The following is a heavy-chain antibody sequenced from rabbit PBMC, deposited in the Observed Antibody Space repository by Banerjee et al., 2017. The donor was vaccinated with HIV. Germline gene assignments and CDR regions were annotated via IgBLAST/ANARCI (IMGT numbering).Heavy chain of an antibody. V-gene: IGHV1S45*01. CDR1: GFSFSMNYR. CDR2: IDTGSSGNT. Sequence: QEQLEESGGDLVKPEGSLTLTCTASGFSFSMNYRMCWVRQAPGKGLEWIARIDTGSSGNTVYASWAKGRFTISKTSSTTVTLQMTSLTAADTATYFCARDLAGVIGWNFDLWGPGTLVTVS. J-gene: IGHJ4*01. CDR3: ARDLAGVIGWNFDL. D-gene: IGHD4-1*01.